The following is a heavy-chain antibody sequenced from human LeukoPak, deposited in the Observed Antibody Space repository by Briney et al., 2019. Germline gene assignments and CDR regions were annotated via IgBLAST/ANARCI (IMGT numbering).Heavy chain of an antibody. CDR2: IKSKTDGGTT. J-gene: IGHJ3*02. D-gene: IGHD3-22*01. V-gene: IGHV3-15*07. Sequence: GGSLRLSCAASGFTFSNSWMYWVRQAPGKGLEWVGRIKSKTDGGTTDYAAPVKGRFTISRDDSKNTLYLQMNSLKTEDTAVYYCTTLYYYDSSGSVSRAFDIWGQGTMVTVSS. CDR3: TTLYYYDSSGSVSRAFDI. CDR1: GFTFSNSW.